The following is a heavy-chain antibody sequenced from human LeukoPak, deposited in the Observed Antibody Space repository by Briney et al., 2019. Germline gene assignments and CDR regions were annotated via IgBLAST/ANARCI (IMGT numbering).Heavy chain of an antibody. V-gene: IGHV1-69*01. CDR3: ARGSDIVVVPSAMDYNWFDP. Sequence: SVKVSCKASGGTFSSYAISWVRQAPGQGLEWMGGIIPIFGTANHAQKFQGRVTITADESTSTAYMELSSLRSEDTAVYYCARGSDIVVVPSAMDYNWFDPWGQGTLVTVSS. CDR2: IIPIFGTA. CDR1: GGTFSSYA. J-gene: IGHJ5*02. D-gene: IGHD2-2*01.